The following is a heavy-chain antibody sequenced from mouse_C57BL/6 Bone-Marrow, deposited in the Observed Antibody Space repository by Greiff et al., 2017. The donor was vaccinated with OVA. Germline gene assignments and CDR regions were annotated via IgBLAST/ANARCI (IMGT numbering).Heavy chain of an antibody. CDR2: INPSSGYT. V-gene: IGHV1-4*01. J-gene: IGHJ2*01. Sequence: VQLQESGAELARPGASVKMSCKASGYTFTSYTMHWVKQRPGQGLEWIGYINPSSGYTKYNQKFKDKATLTADKSSSTAYMQLSSLTSEDSAVYYCAREGSNPYYFDYWGQGTTLTVSS. D-gene: IGHD2-5*01. CDR3: AREGSNPYYFDY. CDR1: GYTFTSYT.